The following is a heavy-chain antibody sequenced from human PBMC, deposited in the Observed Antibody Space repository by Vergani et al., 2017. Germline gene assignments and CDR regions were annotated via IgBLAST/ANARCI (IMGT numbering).Heavy chain of an antibody. CDR3: ARDESLCSSTSCPDY. CDR2: ITRNGAST. V-gene: IGHV3-23*01. D-gene: IGHD2-2*01. J-gene: IGHJ4*02. Sequence: EVQLLESGGDLVQPGGSLRLSCAASGFTFSGYAMSWVRQAPGKGLEWVSTITRNGASTYYADSVRGRFTISRDNSQNMLYLQMNSLRAEDTAVYYCARDESLCSSTSCPDYWGQGTLVTVSS. CDR1: GFTFSGYA.